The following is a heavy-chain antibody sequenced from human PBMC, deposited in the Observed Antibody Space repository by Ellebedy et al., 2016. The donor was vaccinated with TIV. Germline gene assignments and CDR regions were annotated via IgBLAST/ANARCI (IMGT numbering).Heavy chain of an antibody. CDR2: ISAYNGNT. D-gene: IGHD3-10*02. V-gene: IGHV1-18*01. Sequence: AASVKVSCKASGYTFTNYGISWVRQAPGQGLEWMGWISAYNGNTNYAQKFQGRVTITRDTSASTAYMELSSLRAEDTAVYYCARIDVGLFGDNGYGMDVWGQGTTVTVSS. CDR3: ARIDVGLFGDNGYGMDV. J-gene: IGHJ6*02. CDR1: GYTFTNYG.